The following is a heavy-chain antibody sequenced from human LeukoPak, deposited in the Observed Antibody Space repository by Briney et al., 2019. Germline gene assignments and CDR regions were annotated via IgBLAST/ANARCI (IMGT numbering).Heavy chain of an antibody. CDR1: GFTFRSYW. CDR2: IKQDGSEK. V-gene: IGHV3-7*05. CDR3: ATSRTLDH. J-gene: IGHJ4*02. Sequence: GGSLRLSCAAPGFTFRSYWMNWARQAPGKGLEWVANIKQDGSEKYYVDSVKGRFTISRDNAKSSLYLQMNSLRVEDTAVYYCATSRTLDHWGQGTLVTVSS.